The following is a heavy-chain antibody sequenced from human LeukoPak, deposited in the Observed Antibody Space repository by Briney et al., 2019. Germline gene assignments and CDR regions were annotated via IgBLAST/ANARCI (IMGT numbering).Heavy chain of an antibody. CDR1: GFTFSSYS. D-gene: IGHD6-19*01. CDR2: ISSSSSYI. J-gene: IGHJ4*02. CDR3: ARSPGGAGRNSNDY. V-gene: IGHV3-21*01. Sequence: GGSLRLSCAASGFTFSSYSMNWVRQAPGKGLEWVSSISSSSSYIYYADSVKGRFTISRDNAKNSLYLQMNSLRAEDTAVYYCARSPGGAGRNSNDYWGQGTLVTVSS.